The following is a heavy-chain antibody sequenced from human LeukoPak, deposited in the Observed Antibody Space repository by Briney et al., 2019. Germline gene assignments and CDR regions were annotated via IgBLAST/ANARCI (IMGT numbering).Heavy chain of an antibody. CDR3: ASSGGDDGYPPAWFDY. D-gene: IGHD5-24*01. V-gene: IGHV1-69*06. CDR2: IIPIFGTA. J-gene: IGHJ4*02. Sequence: ASVKVSRKASGGTFSSYAISWVRQAPGQGLEWMGGIIPIFGTANYVQKFQGRVTITADKSTSTAYMELSSLRSEDTAVYYCASSGGDDGYPPAWFDYWGQGTLVTVSS. CDR1: GGTFSSYA.